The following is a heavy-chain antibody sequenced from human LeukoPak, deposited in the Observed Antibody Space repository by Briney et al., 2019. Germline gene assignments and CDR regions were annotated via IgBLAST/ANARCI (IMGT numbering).Heavy chain of an antibody. J-gene: IGHJ4*02. CDR2: IQSKTDGGPI. Sequence: PGGALRLSCAASGFTFSNAWMSWVGQAPGKGVEGVGRIQSKTDGGPIEYAAPVKGRLSISRDDSKTTLFLQMNSLKTEDTGVYYCSTLMVRGIINIWGQGTLVTVSS. D-gene: IGHD3-10*01. CDR1: GFTFSNAW. V-gene: IGHV3-15*01. CDR3: STLMVRGIINI.